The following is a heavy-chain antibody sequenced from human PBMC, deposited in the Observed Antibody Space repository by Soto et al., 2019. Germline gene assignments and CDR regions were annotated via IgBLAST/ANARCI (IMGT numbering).Heavy chain of an antibody. D-gene: IGHD3-22*01. CDR1: GYTFTSYY. CDR3: SRYIRMIVVVNYYYYYGMDV. CDR2: INPSGGST. Sequence: ASVKVSCKASGYTFTSYYMHWVRQAPGQGLEWMGIINPSGGSTSYAQKFQGRVTMTRDTSTSTVYMELSSLGSEDTAVYYFSRYIRMIVVVNYYYYYGMDVWGQGTTVTVSS. J-gene: IGHJ6*02. V-gene: IGHV1-46*01.